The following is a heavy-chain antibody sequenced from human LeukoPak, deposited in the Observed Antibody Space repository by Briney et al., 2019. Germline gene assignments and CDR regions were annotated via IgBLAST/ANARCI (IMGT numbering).Heavy chain of an antibody. J-gene: IGHJ6*02. V-gene: IGHV3-23*01. CDR1: GFRFRSHA. Sequence: GSQRLSCVASGFRFRSHAMSWVGQAPRKGLEWVASIVCSGDTTYYADSVKGRFTISRDNSKNTLYLQMNSLTAEDTALYFCAKYYYDSYRQGMDDWGQGKTVAVSS. D-gene: IGHD3-22*01. CDR3: AKYYYDSYRQGMDD. CDR2: IVCSGDTT.